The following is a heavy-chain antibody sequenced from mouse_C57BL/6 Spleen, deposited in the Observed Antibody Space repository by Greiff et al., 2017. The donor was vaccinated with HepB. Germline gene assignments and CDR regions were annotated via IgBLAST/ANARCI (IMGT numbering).Heavy chain of an antibody. D-gene: IGHD1-1*01. CDR2: IDPEDGET. CDR1: GFNIKDYY. V-gene: IGHV14-2*01. Sequence: VHVKQSGAELVKPGASVKLSCTASGFNIKDYYMHWVKQRTEQGLEWIGRIDPEDGETKYAPKFQGKATITADTSSNTAYLQLSSLTSEDTAVYYCARTTVVATKFDYWGQGTTLTVSS. CDR3: ARTTVVATKFDY. J-gene: IGHJ2*01.